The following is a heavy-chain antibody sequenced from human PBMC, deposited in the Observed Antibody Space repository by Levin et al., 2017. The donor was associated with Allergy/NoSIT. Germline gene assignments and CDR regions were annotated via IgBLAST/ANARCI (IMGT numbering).Heavy chain of an antibody. Sequence: GGSLRLSCAASGFIFSDHYMDWVRQAPGKGLEWVGRTRNKAKSYTTEYAASVKGRFTISRDDSKNSLYMQMNSLKTEDTSVYYCARGPTAASGYYYGMDVRGQGTTVTVSS. V-gene: IGHV3-72*01. J-gene: IGHJ6*02. CDR3: ARGPTAASGYYYGMDV. CDR1: GFIFSDHY. D-gene: IGHD2-15*01. CDR2: TRNKAKSYTT.